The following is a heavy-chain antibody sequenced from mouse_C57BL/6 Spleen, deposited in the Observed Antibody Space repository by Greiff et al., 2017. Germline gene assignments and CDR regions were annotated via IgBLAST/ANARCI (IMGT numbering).Heavy chain of an antibody. Sequence: QVQLQQSGPELVKPGASVTISCKASGYAFSSSWMNWVKQRPGKGLEWIGRIYPGDGDTNYNGKFKGKATLTADKSSSAAYMQLSSLTSADSAVYFCARRGRNYAQCYFDYWGQGTTLTVSS. V-gene: IGHV1-82*01. J-gene: IGHJ2*01. CDR1: GYAFSSSW. D-gene: IGHD1-1*02. CDR3: ARRGRNYAQCYFDY. CDR2: IYPGDGDT.